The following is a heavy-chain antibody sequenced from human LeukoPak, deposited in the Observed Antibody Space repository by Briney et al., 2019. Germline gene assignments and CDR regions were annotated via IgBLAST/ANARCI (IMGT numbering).Heavy chain of an antibody. D-gene: IGHD6-13*01. J-gene: IGHJ1*01. CDR1: GYTFTAYY. CDR2: IDPKSGGT. CDR3: AAGERGSSWWDELRY. Sequence: ASVTVSCKASGYTFTAYYIHWVRQAPGQGLEWMGWIDPKSGGTGYAQKFQGRVNMTRDTSINTAYMELNFLRSDDTAAHFCAAGERGSSWWDELRYWGQGTLVTVSS. V-gene: IGHV1-2*02.